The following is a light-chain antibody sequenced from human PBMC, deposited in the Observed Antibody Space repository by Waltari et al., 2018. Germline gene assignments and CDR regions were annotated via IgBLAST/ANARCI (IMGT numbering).Light chain of an antibody. CDR1: SSDVGSYNR. J-gene: IGLJ3*02. CDR2: EVN. V-gene: IGLV2-18*02. Sequence: QSALTQPPSVSGSPGQPVIISCPGTSSDVGSYNRVPWYQQPPGTAPKLMISEVNNRPSGVPDRFSGSKSGNTASLTISGLQAEDEADYYCRSYTSSSTWVFGGGTKLTVL. CDR3: RSYTSSSTWV.